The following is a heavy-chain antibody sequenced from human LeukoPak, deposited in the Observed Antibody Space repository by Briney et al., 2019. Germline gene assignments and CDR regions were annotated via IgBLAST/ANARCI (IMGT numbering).Heavy chain of an antibody. CDR3: ARLITYYDILTGYYQYYYYYMDV. J-gene: IGHJ6*03. V-gene: IGHV5-51*01. CDR2: IYPGDSDT. CDR1: GYSFTSYW. Sequence: GESLKISCQGSGYSFTSYWIGWVRQMPGKGLEWMGIIYPGDSDTRYSPSFQGQVTISADKSISTAYLQWSSLKASDTAMYYCARLITYYDILTGYYQYYYYYMDVWGKGTTVTVSS. D-gene: IGHD3-9*01.